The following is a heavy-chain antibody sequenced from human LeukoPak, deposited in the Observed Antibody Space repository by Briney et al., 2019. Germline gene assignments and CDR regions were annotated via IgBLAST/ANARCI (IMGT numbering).Heavy chain of an antibody. J-gene: IGHJ3*02. CDR1: GFTFSSYW. V-gene: IGHV3-7*01. CDR2: IKQDGSVK. CDR3: ARDRYYYDSSPGRAFDI. D-gene: IGHD3-22*01. Sequence: GGSLRLSCAASGFTFSSYWMSWVRQAPGKGLEWVANIKQDGSVKYYVDSVKGRFTISRDNAKNSLYLQMNSLRAEDTAVYYCARDRYYYDSSPGRAFDIWGQGTMVTVSS.